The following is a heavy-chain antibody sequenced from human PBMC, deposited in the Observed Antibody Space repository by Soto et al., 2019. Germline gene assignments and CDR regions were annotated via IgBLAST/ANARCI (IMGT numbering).Heavy chain of an antibody. J-gene: IGHJ3*02. D-gene: IGHD3-22*01. Sequence: GGSLRLSCAASGFTFSSYSMNWVRQAPGKGLEWVSYISSSSSTIYYADSVKGRFTISRDNAKNSLYLQMNSLRDEDTAVYYCGRDRYYYDSSGYYGAFDIWGQGTMVTVS. V-gene: IGHV3-48*02. CDR3: GRDRYYYDSSGYYGAFDI. CDR2: ISSSSSTI. CDR1: GFTFSSYS.